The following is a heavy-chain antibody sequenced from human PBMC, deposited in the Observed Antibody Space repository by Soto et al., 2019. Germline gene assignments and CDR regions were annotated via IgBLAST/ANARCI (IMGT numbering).Heavy chain of an antibody. CDR1: GFSFSDIT. V-gene: IGHV3-23*01. J-gene: IGHJ4*02. CDR2: ISASGDTT. Sequence: EVELLESGGGLVQPGGSLRLSCAGSGFSFSDITMSWVRHLPGKGLQWVADISASGDTTKYADSVRGRFTISSDNSQSDLYLQLTKMGGEYTDVYYCAVRRFSSRWSSFDLWGQGTLVTVSS. D-gene: IGHD6-13*01. CDR3: AVRRFSSRWSSFDL.